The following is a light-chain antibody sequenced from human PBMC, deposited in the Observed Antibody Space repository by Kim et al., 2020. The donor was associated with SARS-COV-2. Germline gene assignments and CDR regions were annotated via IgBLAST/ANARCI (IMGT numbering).Light chain of an antibody. J-gene: IGKJ5*01. CDR2: AAS. CDR3: QKYNSAPIT. Sequence: DIQMTQSPSSLSASVGDRVTITCRASQAISNYLAWYQQKPGKVPKLLIYAASALQSGVPSRFSGSGSGTDFTLTISSLQPEDVATYYCQKYNSAPITSGQGTRLEIK. CDR1: QAISNY. V-gene: IGKV1-27*01.